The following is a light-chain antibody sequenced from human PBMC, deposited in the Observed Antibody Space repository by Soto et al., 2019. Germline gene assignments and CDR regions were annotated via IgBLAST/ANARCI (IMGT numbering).Light chain of an antibody. V-gene: IGLV2-14*01. J-gene: IGLJ1*01. CDR2: DVS. CDR3: SSYTSSSNYV. Sequence: QSALTQPASVSGSPGQSITISCTGTSSDVGGYNYVSWYQQHPGKAPKLMIYDVSNRPSGISNRVSGSKSGNTASLTISGLQDEDEADYYCSSYTSSSNYVFGTGTKLTVL. CDR1: SSDVGGYNY.